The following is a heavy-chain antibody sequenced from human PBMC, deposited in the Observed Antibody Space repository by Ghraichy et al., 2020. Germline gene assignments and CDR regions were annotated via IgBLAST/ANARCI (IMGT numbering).Heavy chain of an antibody. CDR2: IWYDGSNK. J-gene: IGHJ4*02. D-gene: IGHD2-15*01. V-gene: IGHV3-33*01. CDR1: GFTFSSYG. Sequence: GGSLRLSCAASGFTFSSYGMHWVRQAPGKGLEWVAVIWYDGSNKYYADSVKGRFTISRDNSKNTLYLQMNSLRAEDTAVYYCAREGRYCSGGSCYSYFDYWGQGTLVTVSS. CDR3: AREGRYCSGGSCYSYFDY.